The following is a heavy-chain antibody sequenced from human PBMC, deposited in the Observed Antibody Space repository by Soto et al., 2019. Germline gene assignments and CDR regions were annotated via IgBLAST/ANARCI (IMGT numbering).Heavy chain of an antibody. J-gene: IGHJ6*02. CDR3: ARDLWGYCGTDCYPLDV. CDR1: GGSISSYY. CDR2: IYYTGST. V-gene: IGHV4-59*01. D-gene: IGHD2-21*02. Sequence: PSETLSLTCTVSGGSISSYYWNWIRQHPGKGLEWIGYIYYTGSTDYNPSLKSRVTISVDTSKNQFSLKLNSVTAADTAVYYCARDLWGYCGTDCYPLDVWGQGTTVTVS.